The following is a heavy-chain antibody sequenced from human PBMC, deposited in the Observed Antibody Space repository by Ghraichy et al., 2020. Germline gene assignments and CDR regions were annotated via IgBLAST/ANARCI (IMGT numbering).Heavy chain of an antibody. CDR3: AKGLNSGQYYYYYMDV. CDR1: GGSISSYY. J-gene: IGHJ6*03. V-gene: IGHV4-59*01. CDR2: IYYNGNT. Sequence: SQTLSLTCTVSGGSISSYYWNWIRQPPGRGLEWIGYIYYNGNTNYNPSLKSRVTISKDTSNNQFSLRLSSFTPADTAVYYCAKGLNSGQYYYYYMDVWGKGTPVTVSS. D-gene: IGHD1-26*01.